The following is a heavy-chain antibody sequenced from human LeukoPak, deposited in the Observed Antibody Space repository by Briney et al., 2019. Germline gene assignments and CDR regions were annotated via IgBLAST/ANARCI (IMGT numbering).Heavy chain of an antibody. CDR3: ARHGFDCSGGSCYSFEVDY. CDR2: IYYSGST. CDR1: GGSISSSSYY. D-gene: IGHD2-15*01. Sequence: SEALSLTCTVSGGSISSSSYYWGWIRQPPGKGLEWIGSIYYSGSTYYNPSLKSRVTISVDTSKNQFSLKLSSVTAADTAVYYCARHGFDCSGGSCYSFEVDYWGQGTLVTVSS. J-gene: IGHJ4*02. V-gene: IGHV4-39*01.